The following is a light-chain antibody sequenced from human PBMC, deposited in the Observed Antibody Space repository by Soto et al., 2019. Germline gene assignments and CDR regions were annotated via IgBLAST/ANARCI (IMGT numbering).Light chain of an antibody. CDR1: QTIGNF. CDR3: QQSYSDAWT. V-gene: IGKV1-39*01. Sequence: DIQMTQSPSSLSASVGDRVTISCRASQTIGNFLTWYQRTSGKAPKLLIYAASSLQSGVTSRFSGSGSGTDFTLTISSLQHEDFATYYWQQSYSDAWTFGQGTKVEIK. CDR2: AAS. J-gene: IGKJ1*01.